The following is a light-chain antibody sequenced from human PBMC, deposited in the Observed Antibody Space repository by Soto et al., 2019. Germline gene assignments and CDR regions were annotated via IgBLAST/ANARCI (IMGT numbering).Light chain of an antibody. Sequence: QSALTQPASVSGSPGQSITISCTGTSSDVGRYRYVSWYQQHPGKAPKLIIHEVNNRPLGVSSRFSGSKSGNTASLTISGLQADDEADYYCSAYTTSASYVFGTGTKLTVL. CDR3: SAYTTSASYV. J-gene: IGLJ1*01. V-gene: IGLV2-14*01. CDR2: EVN. CDR1: SSDVGRYRY.